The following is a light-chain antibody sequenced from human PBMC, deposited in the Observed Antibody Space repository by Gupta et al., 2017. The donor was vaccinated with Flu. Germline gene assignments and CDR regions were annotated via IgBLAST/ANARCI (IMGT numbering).Light chain of an antibody. V-gene: IGKV3-20*01. Sequence: ELVMTQSPGTLSLSPGERATLSCRASQSVSSDYLAWYQQKPGQAPRLLIFGASSRATGVPDKFSGSGSGTDFTLTISRLEPEDFAVYYCQQYGRSPWTFGQGTKVEIK. CDR3: QQYGRSPWT. CDR1: QSVSSDY. J-gene: IGKJ1*01. CDR2: GAS.